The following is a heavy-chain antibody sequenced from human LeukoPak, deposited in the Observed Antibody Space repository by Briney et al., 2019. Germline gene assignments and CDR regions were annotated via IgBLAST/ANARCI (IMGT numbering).Heavy chain of an antibody. CDR3: ATMQWLEGVDWFDP. CDR1: GFIFSNYG. J-gene: IGHJ5*02. Sequence: GGSLRLSCAASGFIFSNYGMHWVRQAPGKGLEWVAFIRYDESNKFYADSVKGRFTISRDNSKNILFLQMSSLRAEDTAVYYCATMQWLEGVDWFDPWGQGTLVTVSS. D-gene: IGHD6-19*01. V-gene: IGHV3-30*02. CDR2: IRYDESNK.